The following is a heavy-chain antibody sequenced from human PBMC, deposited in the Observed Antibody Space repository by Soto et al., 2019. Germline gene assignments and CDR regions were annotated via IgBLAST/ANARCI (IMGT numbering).Heavy chain of an antibody. CDR3: ASQVLEWLANNWFDP. Sequence: ASVKVSCKASGYTFTSYGISWVRQAPGQGLEWMGWISAYNGNTNYAQKLQGRVTMTTDTSTSTAYMELRSLRSDDTAVYYCASQVLEWLANNWFDPWGQGTLVTLPS. CDR2: ISAYNGNT. CDR1: GYTFTSYG. V-gene: IGHV1-18*01. J-gene: IGHJ5*02. D-gene: IGHD3-3*01.